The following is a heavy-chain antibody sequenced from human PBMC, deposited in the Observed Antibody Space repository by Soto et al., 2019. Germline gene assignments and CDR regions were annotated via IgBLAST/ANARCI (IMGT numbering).Heavy chain of an antibody. D-gene: IGHD3-3*01. J-gene: IGHJ6*02. CDR2: IIPIFGTT. V-gene: IGHV1-69*01. CDR1: GGTFSNYA. Sequence: QVQLVQSGAEVKKPGSSVKVSCKASGGTFSNYAISWVRQAPGQGLEWMGGIIPIFGTTNYAQKFQGRVTITADESTSTAYMALSSLRSEDTAVHYCARDAIFGVVIRGIDYYYGMDVWGQGTTVTVSS. CDR3: ARDAIFGVVIRGIDYYYGMDV.